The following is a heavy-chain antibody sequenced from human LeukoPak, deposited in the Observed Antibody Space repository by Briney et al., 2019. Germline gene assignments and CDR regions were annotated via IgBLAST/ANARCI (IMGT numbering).Heavy chain of an antibody. V-gene: IGHV3-23*01. CDR1: GFTFSSYA. CDR2: ISGSGGST. J-gene: IGHJ4*02. CDR3: AKAYYYDSSGHLALIDY. Sequence: GSLRLSCAASGFTFSSYAMSWVRQAPGKGLEWVSAISGSGGSTYYADSVKGRFTISRDNSKNTLYLQMNSLRAEDTAVYYCAKAYYYDSSGHLALIDYWGQGTLVTVSS. D-gene: IGHD3-22*01.